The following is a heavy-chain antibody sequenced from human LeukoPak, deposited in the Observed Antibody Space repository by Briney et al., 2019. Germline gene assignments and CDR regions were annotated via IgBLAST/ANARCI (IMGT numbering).Heavy chain of an antibody. J-gene: IGHJ4*02. D-gene: IGHD5-24*01. CDR3: TRVGYIDEGIDY. V-gene: IGHV3-7*04. Sequence: GGSLRLSCSASGLTVTNAWMNWVRQAPGKGLEWVANIKQDGSKKSYVDSVKGRFTISRDNAKNSLYLQMNSLRAEDTAIYYCTRVGYIDEGIDYWGQGTLVTVSS. CDR2: IKQDGSKK. CDR1: GLTVTNAW.